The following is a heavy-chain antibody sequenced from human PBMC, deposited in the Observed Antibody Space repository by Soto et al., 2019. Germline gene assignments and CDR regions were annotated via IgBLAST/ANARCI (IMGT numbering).Heavy chain of an antibody. CDR2: ISAYNGNT. D-gene: IGHD5-12*01. V-gene: IGHV1-18*04. CDR3: ARDRGYSGYDFGTFDY. Sequence: ASVKVSCKASGYTFTSYGISWVRQAPGQGLEWMGWISAYNGNTNYAQKLQGRVTMTTDTSTSTAYMELRSLRSDDTAVYYCARDRGYSGYDFGTFDYWGQGTLVTVSS. CDR1: GYTFTSYG. J-gene: IGHJ4*02.